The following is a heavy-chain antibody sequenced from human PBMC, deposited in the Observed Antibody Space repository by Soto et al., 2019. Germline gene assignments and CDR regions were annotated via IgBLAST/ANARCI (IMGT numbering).Heavy chain of an antibody. CDR3: ARRCSSTRCLAL. Sequence: QVQLVQSGAEVKKPGASVKVSCKASGYTFTSYGICWVRQAPGQGLEWMGWISGYNGNTNYAQNLQGRVTMTTDTSTSTVYMELTSLRSYDTAVYYCARRCSSTRCLALWGRGTLVIVSS. CDR2: ISGYNGNT. J-gene: IGHJ2*01. D-gene: IGHD2-2*01. V-gene: IGHV1-18*01. CDR1: GYTFTSYG.